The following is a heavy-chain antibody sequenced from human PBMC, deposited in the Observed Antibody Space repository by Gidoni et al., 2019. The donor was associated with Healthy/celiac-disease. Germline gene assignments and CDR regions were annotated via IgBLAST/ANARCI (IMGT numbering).Heavy chain of an antibody. CDR2: ISGDGGST. CDR1: GFTFDDYA. J-gene: IGHJ6*02. V-gene: IGHV3-43*02. CDR3: AKDIGYCSSTSCGAYYGMDV. Sequence: EVQLVESGGGVVQPGGSLRLSCAASGFTFDDYAMHWVRQAPGKGLEWVSLISGDGGSTYYADSVKGRFTISRDNSKNSLYLQMNSLRTEDTALYYCAKDIGYCSSTSCGAYYGMDVWGQGTTVTVSS. D-gene: IGHD2-2*01.